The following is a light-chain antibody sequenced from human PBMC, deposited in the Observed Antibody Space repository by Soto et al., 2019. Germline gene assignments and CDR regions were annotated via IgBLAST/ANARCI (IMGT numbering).Light chain of an antibody. V-gene: IGKV3-15*01. CDR1: QSVSGH. CDR2: GAS. CDR3: HHYHNWWP. Sequence: ELVMTESPATRSVSTGERVTLSCRACQSVSGHLASCQQKPDQAPRLIISGASTRATGIPARLSGRGCGTEFALTISSLQSEHCAVYYWHHYHNWWPFGQGTKVDIK. J-gene: IGKJ1*01.